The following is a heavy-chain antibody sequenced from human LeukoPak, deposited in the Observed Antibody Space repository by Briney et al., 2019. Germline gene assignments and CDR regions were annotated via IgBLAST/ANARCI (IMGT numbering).Heavy chain of an antibody. CDR1: GGSISSYH. CDR3: ARGRSLRRLNWFDP. J-gene: IGHJ5*02. Sequence: SETLSLTCTVSGGSISSYHWSWIRQPAGKGLEWIGHIYTPGSTKYNPSLKSRVTMSVDTSKNQFSLKLSSVTAADTAVYYCARGRSLRRLNWFDPWGQGTLVTVSS. CDR2: IYTPGST. V-gene: IGHV4-4*07.